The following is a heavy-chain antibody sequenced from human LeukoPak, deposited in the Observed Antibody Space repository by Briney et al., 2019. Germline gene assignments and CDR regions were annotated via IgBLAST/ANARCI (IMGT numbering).Heavy chain of an antibody. D-gene: IGHD2-2*01. CDR2: ISSSSSTI. Sequence: GGSLRLSCAASGFTFSSYSMNWVRQAPGKGLEWVSYISSSSSTIYYADSVKGRFTISRDNAKNSLYLQMNSLRAEDTAVCYCARDPCSSTSCYAGWFDPWGQGTLVTVSS. J-gene: IGHJ5*02. CDR1: GFTFSSYS. V-gene: IGHV3-48*01. CDR3: ARDPCSSTSCYAGWFDP.